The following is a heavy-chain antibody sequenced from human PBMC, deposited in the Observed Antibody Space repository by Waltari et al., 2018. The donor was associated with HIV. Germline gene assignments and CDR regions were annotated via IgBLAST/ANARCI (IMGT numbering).Heavy chain of an antibody. Sequence: QVQLVESGGGLVKPRGSLRLSCTASGFTFSDYYMSWIRQAPGKRLEWVSYIDTRGYNIFYADSVKGRFTISRDNAKNSLFLQMNSLRDEDTAVYYCARRDQWYWGQGTLVTVSS. J-gene: IGHJ4*02. D-gene: IGHD2-8*01. CDR2: IDTRGYNI. CDR1: GFTFSDYY. V-gene: IGHV3-11*01. CDR3: ARRDQWY.